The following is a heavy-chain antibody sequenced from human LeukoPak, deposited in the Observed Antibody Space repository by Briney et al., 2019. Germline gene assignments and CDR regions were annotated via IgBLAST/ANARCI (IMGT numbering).Heavy chain of an antibody. CDR2: ISWDGGST. Sequence: GGSLRLSCAASGFTFDDYTMHWVRQAPGKGLEWVSLISWDGGSTYYADSVKGRFTISRDNSKNSLYLQMNSLRTEDTALYYCAKGQLHSNYYYYYYMDVWGKGTTVTVSS. J-gene: IGHJ6*03. D-gene: IGHD4-11*01. V-gene: IGHV3-43*01. CDR1: GFTFDDYT. CDR3: AKGQLHSNYYYYYYMDV.